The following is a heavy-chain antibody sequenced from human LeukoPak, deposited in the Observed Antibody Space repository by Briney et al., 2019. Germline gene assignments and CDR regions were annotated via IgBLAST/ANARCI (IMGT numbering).Heavy chain of an antibody. CDR2: ISGSGGST. Sequence: PGGSLRLSCAASGFTFSSYAMSWVRQAPGKGLEWVSAISGSGGSTYYADSVKGRFTISRDNSKNTLYLQMNSLRAEDTVVYYCARDHYYGSGSYCDYWGQGTLVTVSS. CDR1: GFTFSSYA. J-gene: IGHJ4*02. CDR3: ARDHYYGSGSYCDY. D-gene: IGHD3-10*01. V-gene: IGHV3-23*01.